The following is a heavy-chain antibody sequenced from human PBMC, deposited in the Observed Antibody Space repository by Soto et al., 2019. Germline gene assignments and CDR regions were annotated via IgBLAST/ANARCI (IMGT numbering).Heavy chain of an antibody. CDR3: ARGPTATTDY. Sequence: SLTCTVSGGSISSDNHYWSWIRQPPGKGLEWIGYIFHSGSTYYSPSLKSRISLSVDTSKNQFSLELNSVTAADTAVYYCARGPTATTDYWGQGILVTSPQ. CDR1: GGSISSDNHY. V-gene: IGHV4-30-4*01. D-gene: IGHD4-17*01. CDR2: IFHSGST. J-gene: IGHJ4*02.